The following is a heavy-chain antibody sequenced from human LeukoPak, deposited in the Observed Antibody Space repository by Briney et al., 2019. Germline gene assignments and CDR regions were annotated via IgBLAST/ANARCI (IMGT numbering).Heavy chain of an antibody. CDR2: IYYSGST. D-gene: IGHD6-19*01. CDR3: ARVDSSGWYLGSPPLNWFDP. V-gene: IGHV4-59*01. CDR1: GGSISRYY. Sequence: SETLSLTCTVSGGSISRYYWSWLRQPPGKGLEWLGYIYYSGSTNYNPSLKSRVTLLVDPSKNQFSLKIRSVAAPDPGVFYCARVDSSGWYLGSPPLNWFDPWGQGTLVTVSS. J-gene: IGHJ5*02.